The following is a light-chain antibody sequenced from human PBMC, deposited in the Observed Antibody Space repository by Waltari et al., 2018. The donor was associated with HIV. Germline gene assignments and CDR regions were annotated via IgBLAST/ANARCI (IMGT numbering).Light chain of an antibody. V-gene: IGKV3-20*01. CDR2: GTS. CDR1: QTVNSRH. J-gene: IGKJ2*01. Sequence: EIVLTQSPGTLSLSPGATATLSCRARQTVNSRHLAWYQQRPGQAPRLLIYGTSTRVSVIPDRFSGSGSGTDFTLTISRLESEDFAVYSCQQYGSLPYTFGQGTKLEI. CDR3: QQYGSLPYT.